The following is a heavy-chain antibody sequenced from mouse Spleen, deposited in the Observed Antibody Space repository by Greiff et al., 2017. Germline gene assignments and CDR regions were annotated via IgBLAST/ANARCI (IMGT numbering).Heavy chain of an antibody. D-gene: IGHD1-1*01. Sequence: EVQRVESGAELVKPGASVKLSCTASGFNIKDYYMHWVKQRTEQGLEWIGRIDPEDGETKYAPKFQGKATITADTSSNTAYLQLSSLTSEDTAVYYCASTVVATNAMDYWGQGTSVTVSS. J-gene: IGHJ4*01. CDR3: ASTVVATNAMDY. V-gene: IGHV14-2*01. CDR2: IDPEDGET. CDR1: GFNIKDYY.